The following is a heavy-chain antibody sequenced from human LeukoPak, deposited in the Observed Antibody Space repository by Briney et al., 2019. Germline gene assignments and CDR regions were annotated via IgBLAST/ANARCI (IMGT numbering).Heavy chain of an antibody. CDR2: IYPGDSDT. CDR3: ASGSRHRGYSYYGMDV. Sequence: GESLKISCKGSGYSFTSYWIGWVRQMPGKGLEWMGIIYPGDSDTRYSPSFQGQVTISADKSISTAYLQWGSLKASDTAMYYCASGSRHRGYSYYGMDVWGQGTTVTVSS. V-gene: IGHV5-51*01. J-gene: IGHJ6*02. D-gene: IGHD5-18*01. CDR1: GYSFTSYW.